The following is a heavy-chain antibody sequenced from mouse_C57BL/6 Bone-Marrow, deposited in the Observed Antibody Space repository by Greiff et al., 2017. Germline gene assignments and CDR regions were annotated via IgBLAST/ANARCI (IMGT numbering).Heavy chain of an antibody. CDR1: GYSFTSYY. J-gene: IGHJ4*01. Sequence: QVQLKQSGPELVKPGASVKISCKASGYSFTSYYIHWVKQRPGQGLEWIGWIYPGSGNTKYNEKFKGKATLTADTSSSTAYMQLSSLTSEDSAVYYCARLRILRPSAMDYWGQGTSVTVSS. CDR3: ARLRILRPSAMDY. CDR2: IYPGSGNT. V-gene: IGHV1-66*01. D-gene: IGHD1-2*01.